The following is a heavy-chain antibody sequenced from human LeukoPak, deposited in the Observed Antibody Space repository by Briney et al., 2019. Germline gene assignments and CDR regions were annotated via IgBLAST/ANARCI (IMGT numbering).Heavy chain of an antibody. V-gene: IGHV4-34*01. CDR3: ARGGLGYFDWLLYPLDY. J-gene: IGHJ4*02. Sequence: GSLRLSCAASGFTFSNAWMSWIRQPPGKGLEWIGEINHSGSTNYNPSLKSRVTISVDTSKNQFSLKLSSVTAADTAVYYCARGGLGYFDWLLYPLDYWGQGTLVTVSS. D-gene: IGHD3-9*01. CDR2: INHSGST. CDR1: GFTFSNAW.